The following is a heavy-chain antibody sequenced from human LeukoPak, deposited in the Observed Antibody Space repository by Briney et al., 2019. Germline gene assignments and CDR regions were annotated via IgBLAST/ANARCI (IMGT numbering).Heavy chain of an antibody. J-gene: IGHJ4*02. D-gene: IGHD3-10*01. V-gene: IGHV1-69*05. CDR2: IIPIFGTA. CDR1: GGTFSSYA. Sequence: ASVKVSCKASGGTFSSYAISWVRQAPGQGLEWMGRIIPIFGTANYAQKFQGRVTITTDESTSTAYMELSSLRSEDTAVYYCNTVRGDAQNSDYWGQGTLVTVSS. CDR3: NTVRGDAQNSDY.